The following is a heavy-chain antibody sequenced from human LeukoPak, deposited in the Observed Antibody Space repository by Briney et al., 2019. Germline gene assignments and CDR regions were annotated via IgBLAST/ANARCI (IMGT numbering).Heavy chain of an antibody. Sequence: GASVKVSCKASGYTFTSYGISWVRQAPGQRLEWMGWINAGNGNTKYSQEFQGRVTITRDTSASTAYMELSSLRSEDMAVYYCARAYSGWYDWFDPWGQGTLVTVSS. CDR3: ARAYSGWYDWFDP. CDR2: INAGNGNT. V-gene: IGHV1-3*03. D-gene: IGHD6-19*01. J-gene: IGHJ5*02. CDR1: GYTFTSYG.